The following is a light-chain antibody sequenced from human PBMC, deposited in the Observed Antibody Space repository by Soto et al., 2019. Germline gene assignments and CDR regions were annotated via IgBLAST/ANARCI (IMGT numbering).Light chain of an antibody. CDR1: QSISSN. Sequence: EIVMTQSPATLSVSPGEIATLSCRTSQSISSNLAWYQQKPGQAPRLLMFHTSSRATGFPARFSGSGSGTEFNLTISSLQSEDFGVYYCQQYNNWPRATFGGGTRLEIK. CDR2: HTS. J-gene: IGKJ5*01. V-gene: IGKV3-15*01. CDR3: QQYNNWPRAT.